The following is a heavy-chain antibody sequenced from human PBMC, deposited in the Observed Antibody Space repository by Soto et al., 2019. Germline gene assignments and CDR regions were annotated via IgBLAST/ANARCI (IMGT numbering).Heavy chain of an antibody. CDR3: ARVADDSPAHDY. CDR1: GGSISSYS. Sequence: SETLSLTCTVSGGSISSYSWTWIRQPPGKGLEWIGYISYSGSTNYNPSLKSRVTISLDTSKNHFSLKLTSVTAADTAVYYCARVADDSPAHDYWGQGTLVTVSS. V-gene: IGHV4-59*12. D-gene: IGHD3-22*01. CDR2: ISYSGST. J-gene: IGHJ4*02.